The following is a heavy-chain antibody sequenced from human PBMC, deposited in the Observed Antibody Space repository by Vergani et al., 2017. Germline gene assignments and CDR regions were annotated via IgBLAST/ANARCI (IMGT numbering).Heavy chain of an antibody. Sequence: QVQLQESGPGLVKPSETLSLTCTVSGGSVSSGSYYWSWIRQPPGKGLEWIGYIYYSGSTNYNPSLKSRVTISVDTSKNQFSLKLSSVTAADTAVYYCAREGVGDCSSTSCPFDPWGQGTLVTVSS. CDR3: AREGVGDCSSTSCPFDP. D-gene: IGHD2-2*01. CDR2: IYYSGST. V-gene: IGHV4-61*01. CDR1: GGSVSSGSYY. J-gene: IGHJ5*02.